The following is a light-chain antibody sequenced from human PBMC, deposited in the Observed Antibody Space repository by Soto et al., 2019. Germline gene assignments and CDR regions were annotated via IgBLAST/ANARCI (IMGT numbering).Light chain of an antibody. CDR3: QQYNSYWT. V-gene: IGKV1-5*01. J-gene: IGKJ1*01. CDR1: QSISSY. CDR2: DAS. Sequence: IQLTQSPSSLSASVGDRVTITCRASQSISSYLNWYQQKPGRAPKLLIYDASTLESGVPSRFSGSGSGTEFTLTISSLQPDDFATYYCQQYNSYWTFGQGTKVDI.